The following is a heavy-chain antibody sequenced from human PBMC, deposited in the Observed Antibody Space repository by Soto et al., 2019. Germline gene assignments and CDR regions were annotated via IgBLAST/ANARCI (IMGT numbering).Heavy chain of an antibody. V-gene: IGHV4-39*01. J-gene: IGHJ4*02. CDR3: ARLIKKGSGWKGPDY. CDR1: GGSISSSSYY. Sequence: QLQLQESGPGLVKPSETLSLTCTVSGGSISSSSYYWGWIRQPPGKGLEWIGSIYYSGSTYYNASLKRRVPIXXDXSXXQFSLELSSVTAADTAVYYCARLIKKGSGWKGPDYWGQGTLVTVSS. CDR2: IYYSGST. D-gene: IGHD3-22*01.